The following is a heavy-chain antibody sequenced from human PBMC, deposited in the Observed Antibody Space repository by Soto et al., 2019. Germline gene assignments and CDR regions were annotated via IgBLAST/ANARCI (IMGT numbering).Heavy chain of an antibody. CDR1: GYTFSSYW. V-gene: IGHV5-51*01. Sequence: GESLKISCQVSGYTFSSYWVGCVRQRTGKGLEWMGIVYPGDSDTRYSPSFQGQFTISADRSINTASLQWTSLKASDTAIYYCVRTMKAPSKIFYSPCPFDYWGQGTQVTVSS. D-gene: IGHD3-3*01. CDR3: VRTMKAPSKIFYSPCPFDY. J-gene: IGHJ4*02. CDR2: VYPGDSDT.